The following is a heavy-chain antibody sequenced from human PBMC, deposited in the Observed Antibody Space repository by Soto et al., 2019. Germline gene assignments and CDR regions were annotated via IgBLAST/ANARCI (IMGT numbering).Heavy chain of an antibody. Sequence: PSETLSLTCTVSGGSISSSSYYWGWIRQPPGKGLEWIGSIYYSGSTYYNPSLKSRVTISVDTSKNQSSLKLSSVTAADTAVYYCARQIRHYYDSSGYYLGYWGQGTLVTAPQ. D-gene: IGHD3-22*01. V-gene: IGHV4-39*01. J-gene: IGHJ4*02. CDR1: GGSISSSSYY. CDR2: IYYSGST. CDR3: ARQIRHYYDSSGYYLGY.